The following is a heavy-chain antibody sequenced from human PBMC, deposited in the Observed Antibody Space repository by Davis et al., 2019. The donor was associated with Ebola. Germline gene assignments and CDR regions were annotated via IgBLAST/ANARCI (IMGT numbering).Heavy chain of an antibody. V-gene: IGHV4-34*01. CDR2: INHSGST. D-gene: IGHD2-2*01. CDR1: GGSISSYY. J-gene: IGHJ6*02. CDR3: ASIGDVVVPAARGGPEDGYYYYGMDV. Sequence: PSETLSLTCTVSGGSISSYYWSWIRQPPGKGLEWIGEINHSGSTNYNPSLKSRVTISVDTSKNQFSLKLSSVTAADTAVYYCASIGDVVVPAARGGPEDGYYYYGMDVWGQGTTVTVSS.